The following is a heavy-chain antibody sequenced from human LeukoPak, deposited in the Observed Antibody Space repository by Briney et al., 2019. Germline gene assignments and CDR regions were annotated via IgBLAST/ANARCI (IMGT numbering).Heavy chain of an antibody. CDR2: ISGSGGST. V-gene: IGHV3-23*01. D-gene: IGHD3-3*01. CDR1: GFTFSSYS. CDR3: AKEAYYDFWSGYYTGFGGDY. J-gene: IGHJ4*02. Sequence: GGSLRLSCAASGFTFSSYSMNWVRQAPGKGLEWVSAISGSGGSTYYADSVKGRFTISRDNSKNTLYLQMNSLRAEDTAVYYCAKEAYYDFWSGYYTGFGGDYWGQGTLVTVSS.